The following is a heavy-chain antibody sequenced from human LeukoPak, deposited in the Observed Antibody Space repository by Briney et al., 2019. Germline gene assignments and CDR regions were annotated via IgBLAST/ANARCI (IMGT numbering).Heavy chain of an antibody. CDR1: GFTFSSYA. CDR2: ISGSGGST. V-gene: IGHV3-23*01. Sequence: GRSLRLSCAASGFTFSSYAMSWVRQAPGKGLEWVSAISGSGGSTYYADSVKGRFTISRDNSKNTLYLQMNSLRAEDTAVYYCAEGSPRDQTDRHFDYWGQGTLVTVSS. D-gene: IGHD2-2*01. CDR3: AEGSPRDQTDRHFDY. J-gene: IGHJ4*02.